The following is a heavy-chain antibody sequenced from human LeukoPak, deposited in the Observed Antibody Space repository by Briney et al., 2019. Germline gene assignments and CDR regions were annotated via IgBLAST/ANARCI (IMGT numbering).Heavy chain of an antibody. D-gene: IGHD3-3*01. V-gene: IGHV1-69*13. CDR2: IIPIFGTA. Sequence: SVKVSCKASGGTFSSYAISWVRQAPGQGLEWMGGIIPIFGTANYAQKFQGRVTITADVSTSTAYMELSSLRSEDTAVYYCARDPRRYDFWSGYPPSNWFDPWGQGTLVTVSS. J-gene: IGHJ5*02. CDR1: GGTFSSYA. CDR3: ARDPRRYDFWSGYPPSNWFDP.